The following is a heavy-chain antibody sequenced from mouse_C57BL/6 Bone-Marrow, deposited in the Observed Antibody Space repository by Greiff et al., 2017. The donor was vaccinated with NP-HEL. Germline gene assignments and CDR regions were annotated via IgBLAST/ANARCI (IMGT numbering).Heavy chain of an antibody. J-gene: IGHJ2*01. CDR3: ARCITTVVATDY. CDR2: IEPANGNT. V-gene: IGHV14-3*01. CDR1: GFNIKNTY. Sequence: EVQGVESVAELVRPGASVKLSRTASGFNIKNTYMHWVKQRPEQGLEWIGRIEPANGNTKYAPKFQGKATITADTSSNTAYLQLSSLTSEDTAIYYCARCITTVVATDYWGQGTTLTVSS. D-gene: IGHD1-1*01.